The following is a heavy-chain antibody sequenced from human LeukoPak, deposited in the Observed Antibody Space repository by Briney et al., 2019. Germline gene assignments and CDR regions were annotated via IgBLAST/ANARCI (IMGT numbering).Heavy chain of an antibody. V-gene: IGHV1-18*01. CDR1: GYTFTSYG. CDR3: ARDLQWALGY. CDR2: ISAYNGNT. D-gene: IGHD6-19*01. Sequence: GASLKVSCKASGYTFTSYGITWVRQAPGQGLEWMGWISAYNGNTNYAQKFQDRVTMTTDTSTTTVYMELRSLRSDDTAVYYCARDLQWALGYWGQGTLVTVSS. J-gene: IGHJ4*02.